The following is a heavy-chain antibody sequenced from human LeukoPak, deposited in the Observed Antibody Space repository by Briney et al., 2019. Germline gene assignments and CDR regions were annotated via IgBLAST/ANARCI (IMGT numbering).Heavy chain of an antibody. J-gene: IGHJ4*02. D-gene: IGHD6-13*01. CDR2: ISYDGSNK. V-gene: IGHV3-30*18. CDR1: GFTFSSYG. Sequence: PGGSLRLSCAASGFTFSSYGMHWVRQAPGKGLEWVAVISYDGSNKYYADSVKGRFTISRDNSKNTLYLQMDSLRPEDTAVYYCAKDSSLGQQLPQNWGQGTLVTVSS. CDR3: AKDSSLGQQLPQN.